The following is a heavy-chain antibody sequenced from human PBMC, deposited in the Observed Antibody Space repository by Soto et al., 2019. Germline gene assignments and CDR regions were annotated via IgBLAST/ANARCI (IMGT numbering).Heavy chain of an antibody. CDR3: ARDRLGSGWYFVYGDWFDS. CDR1: GFTFSTYG. D-gene: IGHD6-19*01. Sequence: QVQLVESGGGVVQPGTSLRLSCAASGFTFSTYGMHWVRQAPGKGLEWVAVISYDGSNKYYADSVKGRFTISRDNSKNQLYLQMNSLRTEDTAMYYCARDRLGSGWYFVYGDWFDSWGQGTLVTVSS. V-gene: IGHV3-30*03. J-gene: IGHJ5*01. CDR2: ISYDGSNK.